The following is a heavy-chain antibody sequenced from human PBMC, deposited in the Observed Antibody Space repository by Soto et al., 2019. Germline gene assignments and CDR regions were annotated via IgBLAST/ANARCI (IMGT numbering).Heavy chain of an antibody. CDR1: GFTFSSYA. CDR3: AKDPPEHIVVVPAAWSEFDY. Sequence: GGSLRLSCAASGFTFSSYAMSWVRQAPGKGLEWVSAISGSGGSTYYTDSVKGPFTISRDNSKNTLYLQMNSLRAEDTAVYYCAKDPPEHIVVVPAAWSEFDYWGQGTLVTVSS. V-gene: IGHV3-23*01. J-gene: IGHJ4*02. D-gene: IGHD2-2*01. CDR2: ISGSGGST.